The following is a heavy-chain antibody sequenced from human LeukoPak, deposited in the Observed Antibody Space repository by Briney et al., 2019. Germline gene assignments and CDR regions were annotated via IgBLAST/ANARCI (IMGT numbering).Heavy chain of an antibody. CDR2: IYYSGST. J-gene: IGHJ4*02. Sequence: SETLSLTCTVSGGSISSYYWSWIRQPPGKGLECTGYIYYSGSTSYNPSLKSRVTISVDTSKKQFSLRLSSVTAADTAVYYCARAYSGYDFFDYWGQGILVTVSS. CDR1: GGSISSYY. D-gene: IGHD5-12*01. V-gene: IGHV4-59*01. CDR3: ARAYSGYDFFDY.